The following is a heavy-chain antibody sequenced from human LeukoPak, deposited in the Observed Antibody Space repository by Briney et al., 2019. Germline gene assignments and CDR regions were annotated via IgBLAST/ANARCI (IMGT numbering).Heavy chain of an antibody. Sequence: GGSLRLSCAAFGFRFDDFATHWVRQSPGKGLEWVSLVSADGAKSYYAESVRGRFTISRDNSKNSLYLQMNTLRSEDTAFYYCAKEIDTLGTNAFDIWGHGTLVTVSS. CDR3: AKEIDTLGTNAFDI. D-gene: IGHD2-15*01. CDR1: GFRFDDFA. J-gene: IGHJ3*02. CDR2: VSADGAKS. V-gene: IGHV3-43*02.